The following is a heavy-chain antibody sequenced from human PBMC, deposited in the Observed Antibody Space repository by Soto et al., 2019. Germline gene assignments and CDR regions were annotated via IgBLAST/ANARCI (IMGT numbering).Heavy chain of an antibody. CDR2: IYYSGST. CDR1: GGSISSSTYY. V-gene: IGHV4-39*01. CDR3: AGSIAAAGGAIRYFDY. Sequence: SETLSLTCTVSGGSISSSTYYWGWIRQPPGKGLEWIGSIYYSGSTYYNPSLKSRVTISVDTSKNQFSLKLNSVAAADTAVYYCAGSIAAAGGAIRYFDYWGQGTLVTVSS. D-gene: IGHD6-13*01. J-gene: IGHJ4*02.